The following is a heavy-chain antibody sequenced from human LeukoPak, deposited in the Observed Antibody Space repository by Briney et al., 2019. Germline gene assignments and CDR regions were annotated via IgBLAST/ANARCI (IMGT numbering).Heavy chain of an antibody. J-gene: IGHJ3*02. CDR1: GYTLTELS. Sequence: ASVKVSCKVSGYTLTELSMHWVRQAPGKGLEWMGGFDPEDGETIYAQKFQGRVTMTRNTSISTAYMELSSLRSEDTAVYYCARGGGYGTKKESAAFDIWGQGTMVTVSS. CDR2: FDPEDGET. V-gene: IGHV1-24*01. D-gene: IGHD5-12*01. CDR3: ARGGGYGTKKESAAFDI.